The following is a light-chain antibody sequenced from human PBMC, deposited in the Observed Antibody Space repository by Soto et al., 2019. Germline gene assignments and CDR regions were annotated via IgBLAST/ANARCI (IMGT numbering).Light chain of an antibody. J-gene: IGKJ4*01. CDR2: AAS. CDR3: QQSYSTPLT. Sequence: DIQMTQSPSSLSASVGDRVTITCRASQSISSYLNWYQQKPGKAPKXLIYAASSLQSGVPSGFSGSGSGTDLTITISSLQPEDFETYDGQQSYSTPLTFGGGTKVDIK. V-gene: IGKV1-39*01. CDR1: QSISSY.